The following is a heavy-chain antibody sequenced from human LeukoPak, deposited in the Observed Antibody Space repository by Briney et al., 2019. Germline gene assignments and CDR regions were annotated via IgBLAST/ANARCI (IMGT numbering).Heavy chain of an antibody. CDR2: IIPSAGST. V-gene: IGHV1-46*01. Sequence: GASVKVSCKASGYTFTIYYMHWVRQAPGQELEWMGLIIPSAGSTTYAQNFQGRVTLTRDTSTSTVYMEMSSLRSEDTAVYYCARVEGLTATVTDWGQGTLVTVSS. CDR3: ARVEGLTATVTD. D-gene: IGHD5-18*01. J-gene: IGHJ4*02. CDR1: GYTFTIYY.